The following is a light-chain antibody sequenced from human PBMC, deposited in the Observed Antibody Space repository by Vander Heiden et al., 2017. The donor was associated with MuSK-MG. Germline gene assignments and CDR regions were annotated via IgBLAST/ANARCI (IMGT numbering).Light chain of an antibody. J-gene: IGKJ4*01. CDR3: QQYKNWPLT. V-gene: IGKV3-15*01. Sequence: DIVMTQSPATLSVSPGEKATLSCRASQSVSSNLAWYQQKPGQAPRLLIYGVSTRATAIPARFSGSGSGTEFTLTISSLQSEDFAVYYCQQYKNWPLTFGGGTKVEIK. CDR1: QSVSSN. CDR2: GVS.